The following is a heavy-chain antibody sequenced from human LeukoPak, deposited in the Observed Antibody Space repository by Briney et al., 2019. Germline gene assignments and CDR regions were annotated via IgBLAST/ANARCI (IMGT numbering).Heavy chain of an antibody. V-gene: IGHV3-30*02. D-gene: IGHD2-8*02. CDR3: AKDGSWSCTD. Sequence: GGSLRLSCAASGFTFSRYAMHWFRQGPRKGLEWVAYIAHHGSNNYYADSVKGRFSISRDNSKRTLYLQMNSLRADDTAVYYCAKDGSWSCTDWGQGTLVTVSS. CDR2: IAHHGSNN. J-gene: IGHJ4*02. CDR1: GFTFSRYA.